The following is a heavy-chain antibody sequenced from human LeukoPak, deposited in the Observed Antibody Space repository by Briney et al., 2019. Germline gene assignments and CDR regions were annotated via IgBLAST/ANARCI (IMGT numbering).Heavy chain of an antibody. CDR3: ARTLLTAYYYGSGSYAFDI. Sequence: GGSLRLSCAASGFTFSSYSMNWVRQAPGKGLEWVSYISSSSTIYYADSVKGRFTISRDNAKNSLYLQMNSLRAEDTAVYYCARTLLTAYYYGSGSYAFDIWGQGTMVTVSS. V-gene: IGHV3-48*01. J-gene: IGHJ3*02. D-gene: IGHD3-10*01. CDR2: ISSSSTI. CDR1: GFTFSSYS.